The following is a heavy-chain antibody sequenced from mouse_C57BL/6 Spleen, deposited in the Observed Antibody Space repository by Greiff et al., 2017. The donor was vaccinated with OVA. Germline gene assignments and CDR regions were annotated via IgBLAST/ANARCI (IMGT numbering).Heavy chain of an antibody. Sequence: VRRKGAGAELVKPGASVKLSCKASGYTFTEYTIHWVKQRSGQGLEWIGWFYPGSGSIKYNEKFKDKATLTADKSSSTVYMELSRLTSEDSAVYFCARHEDPPWFAYWGQGTLVTVSA. CDR1: GYTFTEYT. CDR3: ARHEDPPWFAY. CDR2: FYPGSGSI. J-gene: IGHJ3*01. V-gene: IGHV1-62-2*01.